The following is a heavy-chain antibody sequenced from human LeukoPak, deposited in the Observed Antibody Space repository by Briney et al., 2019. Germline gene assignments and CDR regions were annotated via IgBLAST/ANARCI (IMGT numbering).Heavy chain of an antibody. CDR1: GFTFSSYE. Sequence: PGGSLRLSCAVSGFTFSSYEMNWFRQAPGKGLEWVSYISTSGHTTYYTDSVKGRFTISRDNAKNSLFLQMNSLRAEDTAVYYCARAGGGYWFAHWGQGTLVTVSS. J-gene: IGHJ5*02. CDR2: ISTSGHTT. CDR3: ARAGGGYWFAH. D-gene: IGHD2-15*01. V-gene: IGHV3-48*03.